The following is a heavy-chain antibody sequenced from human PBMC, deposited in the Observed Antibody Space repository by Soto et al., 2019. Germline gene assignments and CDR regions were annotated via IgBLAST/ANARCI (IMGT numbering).Heavy chain of an antibody. J-gene: IGHJ5*02. CDR1: GGSFSGYY. CDR2: INHSGST. D-gene: IGHD3-10*01. Sequence: SVTLSLPYAVYGGSFSGYYWSRIRQHPGKGLEWIGEINHSGSTNYNPSLKSRVTISVDTSKNQFSLKLSSVTAADTAVYYCARGGRTMVRGVIRWWFDPWGQGTLVTVSS. CDR3: ARGGRTMVRGVIRWWFDP. V-gene: IGHV4-34*01.